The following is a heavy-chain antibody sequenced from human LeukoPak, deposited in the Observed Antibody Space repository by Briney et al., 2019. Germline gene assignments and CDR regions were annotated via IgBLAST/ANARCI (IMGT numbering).Heavy chain of an antibody. CDR3: AKDRLTEAYGMEV. CDR1: GFTFSSHG. J-gene: IGHJ6*02. CDR2: IRNDGSHK. Sequence: GGSLRLFCAASGFTFSSHGMHWVRQAPGKGLEWVAVIRNDGSHKYYGDSVKGRFTTSRDNSKDTLYLQINSLRPEDTAVHYCAKDRLTEAYGMEVWGQGTTVTVSS. V-gene: IGHV3-30*18.